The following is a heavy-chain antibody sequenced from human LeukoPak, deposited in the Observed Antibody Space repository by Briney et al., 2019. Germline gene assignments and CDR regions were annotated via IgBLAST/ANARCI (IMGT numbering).Heavy chain of an antibody. J-gene: IGHJ5*02. V-gene: IGHV1-18*04. CDR1: GYTFTSYG. CDR3: ARDLQSEGLGELSPNWFDP. CDR2: ISAYNGNT. D-gene: IGHD3-16*02. Sequence: ASVKVSCKASGYTFTSYGISWVRQAPGQGLEWMGWISAYNGNTNYAQKLQGRVTMTTDPSTSTAYMELRSLRSDDTAVYYCARDLQSEGLGELSPNWFDPWGQGTLVTVSS.